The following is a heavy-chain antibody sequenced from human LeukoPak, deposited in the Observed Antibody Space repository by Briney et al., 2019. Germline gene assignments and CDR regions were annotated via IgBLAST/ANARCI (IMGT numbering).Heavy chain of an antibody. CDR2: IYSSGST. CDR1: GFIVSSNY. J-gene: IGHJ4*02. V-gene: IGHV3-66*04. D-gene: IGHD6-19*01. CDR3: TRLAVAYFDS. Sequence: GGSLRLSCAASGFIVSSNYMGWVRQAPGKGPEWVSVIYSSGSTYYPDSVKGRFTISRDESKNTLYLQMNSLRAEDTAVYYCTRLAVAYFDSWGQGTLVTVSS.